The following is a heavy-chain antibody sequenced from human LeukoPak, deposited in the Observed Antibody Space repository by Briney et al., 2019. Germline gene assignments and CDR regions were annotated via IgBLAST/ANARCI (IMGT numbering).Heavy chain of an antibody. CDR2: INPNSGGT. Sequence: ASVKVPCKASGYTFTGYYMHWVRRAPGQGLEWMGWINPNSGGTNYARKFQGRVTMTRDTSISTAYMELSRLRSDDTAVYYCARDESVRADGYQSYWGQGTLVTVSS. CDR3: ARDESVRADGYQSY. V-gene: IGHV1-2*02. D-gene: IGHD3-22*01. CDR1: GYTFTGYY. J-gene: IGHJ4*02.